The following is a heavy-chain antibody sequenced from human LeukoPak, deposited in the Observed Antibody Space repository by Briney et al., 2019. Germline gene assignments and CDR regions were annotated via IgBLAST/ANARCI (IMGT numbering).Heavy chain of an antibody. D-gene: IGHD4-17*01. J-gene: IGHJ4*02. Sequence: ASVKVSCKASGYTFTSYGISWVRQAPGQGLEWMGWISAYNGNTNYAQKLQGRVTMTTDTSTSTAYMELRSLRSEDTAVYYCARDRTVTTSYYFDYWGQGTLVTVSS. V-gene: IGHV1-18*01. CDR2: ISAYNGNT. CDR3: ARDRTVTTSYYFDY. CDR1: GYTFTSYG.